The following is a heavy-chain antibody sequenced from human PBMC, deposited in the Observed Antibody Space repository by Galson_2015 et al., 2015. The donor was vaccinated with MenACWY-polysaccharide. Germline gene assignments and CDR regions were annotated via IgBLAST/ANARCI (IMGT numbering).Heavy chain of an antibody. CDR3: ARVSGYYSADY. D-gene: IGHD3-3*01. Sequence: QSGAEVKKPGESLKIPCKGSGYSFSSYWIGWVRQMPGKGLEWMGIIYSSDSDTRYSPSFQGQVSISVDKSISTAYLQWSSLKASDTAMYYCARVSGYYSADYWGQGTLVTVSS. CDR1: GYSFSSYW. J-gene: IGHJ4*02. CDR2: IYSSDSDT. V-gene: IGHV5-51*01.